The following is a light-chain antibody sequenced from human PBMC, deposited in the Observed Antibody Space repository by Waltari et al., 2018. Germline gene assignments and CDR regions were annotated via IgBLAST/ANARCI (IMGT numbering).Light chain of an antibody. CDR2: GAS. Sequence: EIVMTQSPATLSVSPGDRATLSCRASQSVNNNLPWYQQKPGQGPRLLIYGASTRATGIPARFSGSGSGTEFILSISSLQSEDFAVYFCQQYNEWPLITFGPGTRLEIK. J-gene: IGKJ5*01. CDR1: QSVNNN. CDR3: QQYNEWPLIT. V-gene: IGKV3-15*01.